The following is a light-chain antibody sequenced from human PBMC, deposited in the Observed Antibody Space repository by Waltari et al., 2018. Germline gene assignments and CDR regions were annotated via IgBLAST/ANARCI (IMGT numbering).Light chain of an antibody. CDR3: QQRSNWPRT. V-gene: IGKV3-11*01. CDR2: DAS. CDR1: QRVSSY. Sequence: EIVLTQSQVTLSLSPGERATLSCRASQRVSSYLTWYQQTPGQAPRLLIYDASNMATGIPTRFSGSESGTDFTLTISSLEPEDFAVYYCQQRSNWPRTFGQGTRVEIK. J-gene: IGKJ1*01.